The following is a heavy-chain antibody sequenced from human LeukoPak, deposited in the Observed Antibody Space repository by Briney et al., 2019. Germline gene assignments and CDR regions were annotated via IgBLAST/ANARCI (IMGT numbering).Heavy chain of an antibody. Sequence: SETLSLTCAVSGGSISSSNWWSWVRQPPGKGLEWIGEIYHSGSTNYNPSLKSRVTISVDKSKNQFSLKLSSVTAADTAVYYCARPGNSETDAFDIWGQGTMVTVSS. CDR1: GGSISSSNW. CDR3: ARPGNSETDAFDI. D-gene: IGHD3-10*01. CDR2: IYHSGST. J-gene: IGHJ3*02. V-gene: IGHV4-4*02.